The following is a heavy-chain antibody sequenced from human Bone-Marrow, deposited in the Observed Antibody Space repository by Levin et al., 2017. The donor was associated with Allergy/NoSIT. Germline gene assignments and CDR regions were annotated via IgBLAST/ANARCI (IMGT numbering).Heavy chain of an antibody. D-gene: IGHD3-10*01. V-gene: IGHV1-8*01. CDR1: GYTFTSYD. CDR3: AGVRTMVRRVGYYYGMDV. J-gene: IGHJ6*02. CDR2: MNPNSGNT. Sequence: RASVKVSCKASGYTFTSYDINWVRQATGQGLEWMGWMNPNSGNTGYAQKFQGRVTMTRNTSISTAYMELSSLRSEDTAVYYCAGVRTMVRRVGYYYGMDVWGQGTTVTVSS.